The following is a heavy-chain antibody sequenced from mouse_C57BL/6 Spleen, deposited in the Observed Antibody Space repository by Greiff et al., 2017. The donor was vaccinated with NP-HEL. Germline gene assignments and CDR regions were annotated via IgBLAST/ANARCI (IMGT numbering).Heavy chain of an antibody. Sequence: EVMLVESGGDLVKPGGSLKLSCAASGFTFSSYGMSWVRQTPDKRLEWVATISSGGSYTYYPDSVKGRFTISRDNAKNTLYLQMSSLKSEDTAMYYCARIYYGNYSYAMDYWGQGTSVTVSS. V-gene: IGHV5-6*01. J-gene: IGHJ4*01. CDR2: ISSGGSYT. D-gene: IGHD2-1*01. CDR1: GFTFSSYG. CDR3: ARIYYGNYSYAMDY.